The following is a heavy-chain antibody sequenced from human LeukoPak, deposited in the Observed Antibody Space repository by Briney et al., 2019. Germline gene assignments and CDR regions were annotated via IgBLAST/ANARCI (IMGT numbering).Heavy chain of an antibody. D-gene: IGHD2-21*02. J-gene: IGHJ6*02. Sequence: SVKVSCKASGGTFSSYAISWVRQAPGQGLEWMGGIIPIFGTANYAQKFQGRVTITADESTSTAYMELSSLRSEDTAVYYCAREGVAYCGGDCPAYYYYYGMDVWGQGTTVTVSS. V-gene: IGHV1-69*13. CDR2: IIPIFGTA. CDR1: GGTFSSYA. CDR3: AREGVAYCGGDCPAYYYYYGMDV.